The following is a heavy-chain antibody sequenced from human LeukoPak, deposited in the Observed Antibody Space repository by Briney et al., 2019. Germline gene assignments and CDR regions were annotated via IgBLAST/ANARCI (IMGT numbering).Heavy chain of an antibody. V-gene: IGHV3-33*01. CDR2: IWSDGSKQ. Sequence: PGGSLRLSCATSGFTFMTYGFHWVRQAPGKGLEWVAVIWSDGSKQYYADSVKGRFTISRDSSDSTVHQHMNSLRVEDTAVYYCARESAGISSDIWGQGTMVTVSS. D-gene: IGHD2-15*01. J-gene: IGHJ3*02. CDR1: GFTFMTYG. CDR3: ARESAGISSDI.